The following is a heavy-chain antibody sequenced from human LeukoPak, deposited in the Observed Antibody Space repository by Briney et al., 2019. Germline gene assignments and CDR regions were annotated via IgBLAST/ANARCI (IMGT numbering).Heavy chain of an antibody. V-gene: IGHV4-59*08. J-gene: IGHJ4*02. CDR3: ARHRMATMPIDY. CDR2: IYYSGST. D-gene: IGHD5-24*01. Sequence: SETLSLTCTVSGGSISSYYWSWIRQLPGKGLEWIGYIYYSGSTNYSPSLKSRVTISVDTSKNQFSLKLSSVTAADTAVYYCARHRMATMPIDYWGQGTLVTVSS. CDR1: GGSISSYY.